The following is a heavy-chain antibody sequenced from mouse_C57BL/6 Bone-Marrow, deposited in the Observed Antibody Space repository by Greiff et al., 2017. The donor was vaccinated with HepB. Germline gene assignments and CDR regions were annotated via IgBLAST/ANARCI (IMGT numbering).Heavy chain of an antibody. V-gene: IGHV1-61*01. D-gene: IGHD2-1*01. Sequence: QVQLQQPGAELVRPGSSVKLSCKASGYTFTSYWMDWVKQRPGQGLEWIGNIYPSDSETHYNQEFKDKATLTVDKSSSTAYMQLSSLTSEDSAVYYCARLYGNYVDYWGQGTTLTVSS. CDR1: GYTFTSYW. J-gene: IGHJ2*01. CDR3: ARLYGNYVDY. CDR2: IYPSDSET.